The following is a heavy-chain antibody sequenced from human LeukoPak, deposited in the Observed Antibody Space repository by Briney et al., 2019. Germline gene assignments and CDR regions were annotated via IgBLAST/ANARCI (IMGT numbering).Heavy chain of an antibody. CDR2: IIPILGTA. J-gene: IGHJ4*02. D-gene: IGHD2-21*01. CDR1: GGTFSSYT. V-gene: IGHV1-69*08. CDR3: AREDCGGDCYPDY. Sequence: ASVKVSCKASGGTFSSYTISWVRQAPGQGLEWMGRIIPILGTANYAQKFQGRVTITADKSTSTAYMELSSLRSEDTAVYYCAREDCGGDCYPDYWGQGTLVTVSS.